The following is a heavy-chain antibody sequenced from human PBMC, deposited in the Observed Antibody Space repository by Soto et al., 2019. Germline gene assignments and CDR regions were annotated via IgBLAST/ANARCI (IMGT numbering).Heavy chain of an antibody. J-gene: IGHJ6*02. D-gene: IGHD3-22*01. V-gene: IGHV1-46*01. CDR1: GYTFTRYY. CDR2: INPSGGST. CDR3: ARDQVTMIEAELYGMDV. Sequence: QVQLVQSGAEVKKPGASVKVSCKASGYTFTRYYIHWVRQAPGQGLECMGIINPSGGSTRYAQKFQGRVTMTRDTSTSTVYMELSSLRSEDTAVYYCARDQVTMIEAELYGMDVWGQGTTVTVSS.